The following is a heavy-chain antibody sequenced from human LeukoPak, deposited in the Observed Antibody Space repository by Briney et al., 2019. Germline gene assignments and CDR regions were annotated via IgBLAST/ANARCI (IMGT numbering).Heavy chain of an antibody. D-gene: IGHD4-11*01. V-gene: IGHV4-59*01. CDR1: GGSISSYY. CDR3: ASGRLQPNYYYYYYYMDV. J-gene: IGHJ6*03. Sequence: PSETLSLTCTVSGGSISSYYWSWIRQPPGKGLEWIGYTYYSGSTNYNPSLKSRVTISVDTSKNQFSLKLSSVTAADTAVYYCASGRLQPNYYYYYYYMDVWGKGTTVTVSS. CDR2: TYYSGST.